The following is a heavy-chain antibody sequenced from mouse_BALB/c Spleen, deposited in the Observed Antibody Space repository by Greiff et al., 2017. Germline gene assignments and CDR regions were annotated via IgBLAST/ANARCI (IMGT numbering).Heavy chain of an antibody. J-gene: IGHJ3*01. CDR3: ARKDWSRSD. D-gene: IGHD4-1*01. CDR1: GYTFSSYW. V-gene: IGHV1-9*01. CDR2: ILPGSGST. Sequence: QVQLQQSGAELMKPGASVKISCKATGYTFSSYWMEWVKQRPGHGLEWIGEILPGSGSTNYNEKFKGKATFTADTSSNTAYMQLSSLTSEDSAVYYCARKDWSRSDWGQGTLVTVSA.